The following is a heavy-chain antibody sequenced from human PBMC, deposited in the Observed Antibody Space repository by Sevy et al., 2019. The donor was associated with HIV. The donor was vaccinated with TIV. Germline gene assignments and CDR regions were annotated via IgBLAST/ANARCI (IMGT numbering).Heavy chain of an antibody. CDR3: ARHCSGGSCYSLLPHYYYGMDV. CDR1: GFTFNMYW. J-gene: IGHJ6*02. D-gene: IGHD2-15*01. CDR2: IKEDRSER. V-gene: IGHV3-7*01. Sequence: GGSLRLSCAASGFTFNMYWMTWVRQAPGKGLEWVANIKEDRSERNYLDSVKGRFTIPRDNAKGSLNLQINSLRAEDTAVYYCARHCSGGSCYSLLPHYYYGMDVWGQGTTVTVSS.